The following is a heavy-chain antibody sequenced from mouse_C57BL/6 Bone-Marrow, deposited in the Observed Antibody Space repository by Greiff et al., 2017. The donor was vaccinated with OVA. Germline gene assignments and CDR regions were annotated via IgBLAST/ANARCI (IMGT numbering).Heavy chain of an antibody. Sequence: VQLQQSGAELVMPGASVKLSCKASGYTFTSYWMHWVKQRPGQGLEWIGEIDPSDSYTNYNQKFKGKSTLTVDKSSSTAYMQLSSLTSEDSAVYYCAREGGYYGYYFDYWGQGTTLTVSS. J-gene: IGHJ2*01. CDR1: GYTFTSYW. CDR2: IDPSDSYT. D-gene: IGHD2-2*01. CDR3: AREGGYYGYYFDY. V-gene: IGHV1-69*01.